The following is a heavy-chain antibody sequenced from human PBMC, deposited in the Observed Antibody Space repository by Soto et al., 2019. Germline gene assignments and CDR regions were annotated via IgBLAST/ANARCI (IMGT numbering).Heavy chain of an antibody. D-gene: IGHD3-22*01. V-gene: IGHV2-5*02. J-gene: IGHJ5*02. CDR3: VHRGRSSGFRGDTWFDP. Sequence: QITLKESGPTLVKPTQTLTLTCTFSGFSLSTSPVAVGWIRQPPGKALEWLAIIYWDDSKHYSPSLQSRVTSTNATPKNQVVLTMTNMDPVDTATYYCVHRGRSSGFRGDTWFDPWGHGTLVIVSS. CDR2: IYWDDSK. CDR1: GFSLSTSPVA.